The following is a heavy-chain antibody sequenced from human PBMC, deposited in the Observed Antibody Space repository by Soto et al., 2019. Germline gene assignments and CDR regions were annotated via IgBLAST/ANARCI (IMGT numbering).Heavy chain of an antibody. CDR2: IYYSWST. CDR3: ARGDGEWCHLAY. V-gene: IGHV4-31*03. CDR1: GDSISSGGYY. D-gene: IGHD3-3*01. Sequence: QVQLQESGPGLVKPSQTLSLTCTVSGDSISSGGYYWSWIRQHPGKGLEWIGYIYYSWSTYYNPSLKGRVTISVDTSKNQFSPELPAVTAADTAVYSCARGDGEWCHLAYWGQGTLVTVSS. J-gene: IGHJ4*02.